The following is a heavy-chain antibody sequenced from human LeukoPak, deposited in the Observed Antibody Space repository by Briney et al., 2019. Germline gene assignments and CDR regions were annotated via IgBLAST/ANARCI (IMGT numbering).Heavy chain of an antibody. CDR1: GFTFDDYA. J-gene: IGHJ6*01. D-gene: IGHD3-10*01. CDR2: ISWNSGSI. CDR3: AKDLASSITCGMDV. Sequence: GGSLRLSCAASGFTFDDYAMHWVRQAPGKSLEWVSGISWNSGSIGYADSVKGRFTISRDNAKNSLYLQMNSLRAEDTALYYCAKDLASSITCGMDVWGQGTTVTVSS. V-gene: IGHV3-9*01.